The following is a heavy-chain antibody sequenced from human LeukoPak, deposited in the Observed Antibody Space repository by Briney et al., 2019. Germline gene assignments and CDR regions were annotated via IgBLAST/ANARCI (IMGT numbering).Heavy chain of an antibody. CDR3: ARGGRKGIQLWFSPYYYYGMDV. CDR2: MNPNSGNT. J-gene: IGHJ6*02. Sequence: ASVKVSCKASGYTFTSYGISWVRQATGQGLEWMGWMNPNSGNTGYAQKFQGRVTMTRNTSISTAYMELSSLRSEDTAVYYCARGGRKGIQLWFSPYYYYGMDVWGQGTTVTVSS. CDR1: GYTFTSYG. D-gene: IGHD5-18*01. V-gene: IGHV1-8*02.